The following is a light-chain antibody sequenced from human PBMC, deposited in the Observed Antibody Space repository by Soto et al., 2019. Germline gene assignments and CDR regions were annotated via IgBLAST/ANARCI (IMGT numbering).Light chain of an antibody. Sequence: QSVLTQPASVSGSPGQSITISCTGTSSDVGRYNYVSWYQHHPVKAPKLIIYEVSNRPSGVSDRFSGSRSGNTASLTISGLQAEDESDYYCISYTSSSTWVFGGGTKLTVL. CDR2: EVS. CDR3: ISYTSSSTWV. V-gene: IGLV2-14*01. J-gene: IGLJ3*02. CDR1: SSDVGRYNY.